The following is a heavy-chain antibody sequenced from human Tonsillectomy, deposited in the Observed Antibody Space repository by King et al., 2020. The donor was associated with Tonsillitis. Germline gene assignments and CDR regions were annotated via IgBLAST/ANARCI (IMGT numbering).Heavy chain of an antibody. CDR1: GYTFTSYG. D-gene: IGHD6-13*01. V-gene: IGHV1-18*04. CDR3: VREFLMGGSSWYQYYYSGMDV. CDR2: FSAYNGNT. Sequence: QLVQSGAEVKKPGASVKVSCKASGYTFTSYGISWVRQAPGQGLEWMGWFSAYNGNTNYAQKLQGRVTMTKDTSTSTAYMERRSLRYDDTAVYYCVREFLMGGSSWYQYYYSGMDVWGQGTTVTVSS. J-gene: IGHJ6*02.